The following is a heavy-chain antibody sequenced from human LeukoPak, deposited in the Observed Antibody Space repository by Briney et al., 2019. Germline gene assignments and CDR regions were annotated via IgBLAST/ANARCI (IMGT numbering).Heavy chain of an antibody. D-gene: IGHD6-13*01. CDR2: TYYRSKWYN. CDR1: GDSVSSNSAA. Sequence: SQTLSLTCAISGDSVSSNSAAWTWIRQSPSRGLEWLGRTYYRSKWYNDYAVSVKSRITINPDTSKNQFSLHLNSVTPEDTAVSYCARDGYSSTWYALDYWGQGTLVTVSS. J-gene: IGHJ4*02. CDR3: ARDGYSSTWYALDY. V-gene: IGHV6-1*01.